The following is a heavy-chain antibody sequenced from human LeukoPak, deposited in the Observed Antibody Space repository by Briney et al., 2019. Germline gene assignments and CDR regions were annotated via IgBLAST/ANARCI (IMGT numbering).Heavy chain of an antibody. J-gene: IGHJ4*02. Sequence: GGSLRLSCAASGFTFDDYGMSWVRRAPGKGLEWVSGINWNGGSTGYADSVKGRFTISRDNAKNSLYLQMNSLRAEDTALYYCARDGVAATNSDYWGQGTLVTVSS. CDR3: ARDGVAATNSDY. V-gene: IGHV3-20*04. CDR2: INWNGGST. D-gene: IGHD2-15*01. CDR1: GFTFDDYG.